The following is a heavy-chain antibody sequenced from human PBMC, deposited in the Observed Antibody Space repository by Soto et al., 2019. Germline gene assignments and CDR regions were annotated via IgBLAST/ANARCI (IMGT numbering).Heavy chain of an antibody. J-gene: IGHJ4*02. CDR2: ISGYNGNT. CDR3: AREGQLGY. Sequence: QVQLVQSGAEVKKPGASVKVSCQASGYTFSNYGFSWVRQAPGQGLEWMGWISGYNGNTNYAERLQGRVTMTTDTSTSTAYMERKSLRYDDTAVYYCAREGQLGYWGQGTPATVS. D-gene: IGHD6-6*01. V-gene: IGHV1-18*01. CDR1: GYTFSNYG.